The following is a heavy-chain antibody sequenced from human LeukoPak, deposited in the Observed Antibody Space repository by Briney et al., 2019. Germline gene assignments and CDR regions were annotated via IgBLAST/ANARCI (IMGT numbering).Heavy chain of an antibody. J-gene: IGHJ4*02. Sequence: ASVKVSCKASGYTFTSYGISWVRQAPGQGLEWMGWISTYNGNTNYAQKLQGRVTMTTDTSTSTAYMELRSLRSDDTAVYYCARVPYYDILTGYEYYFDYWGQGTLVTVSS. CDR1: GYTFTSYG. D-gene: IGHD3-9*01. V-gene: IGHV1-18*01. CDR2: ISTYNGNT. CDR3: ARVPYYDILTGYEYYFDY.